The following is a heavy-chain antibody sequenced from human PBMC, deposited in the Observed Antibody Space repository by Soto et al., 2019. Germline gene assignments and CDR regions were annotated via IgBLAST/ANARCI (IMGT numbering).Heavy chain of an antibody. D-gene: IGHD2-2*01. J-gene: IGHJ5*02. CDR1: GGSISSYY. V-gene: IGHV4-59*01. CDR3: AREGYCSSTSCYSWFDP. Sequence: SETLYLTCTVSGGSISSYYWSLIRQPPGKGLEWIGYIYYSGSTNYNPSLKSRVTISVDTSKNQFSLKLSSVTAADTAVYYCAREGYCSSTSCYSWFDPWGQGTLVTVSS. CDR2: IYYSGST.